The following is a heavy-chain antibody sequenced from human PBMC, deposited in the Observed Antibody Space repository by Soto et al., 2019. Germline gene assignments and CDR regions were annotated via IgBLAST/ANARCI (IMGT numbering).Heavy chain of an antibody. CDR1: GGSFSGYY. CDR2: INEGGST. V-gene: IGHV4-34*09. Sequence: SETLSLTCAVYGGSFSGYYWSWIRQPPGKGPEWIVYINEGGSTNFNPSLKSRVTISVDTSRNQYSLKLNSVTAADTAVYYCATGQLEMARGFDWGQGILVTVSS. CDR3: ATGQLEMARGFD. J-gene: IGHJ4*02. D-gene: IGHD6-13*01.